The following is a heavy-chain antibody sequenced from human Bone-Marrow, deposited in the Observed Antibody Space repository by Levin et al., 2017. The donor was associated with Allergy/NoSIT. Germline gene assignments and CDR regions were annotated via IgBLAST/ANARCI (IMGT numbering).Heavy chain of an antibody. D-gene: IGHD6-25*01. V-gene: IGHV4-4*02. CDR2: INQRGTA. J-gene: IGHJ5*02. CDR3: ARINQASGFKNWFDP. Sequence: SETLSLTCDVSGVSIDTYHWWTWVRQRPGKGLQWIGEINQRGTATYNSSLRSRVLMSVDKSTNQFSLMVNSVTAADTAVYYCARINQASGFKNWFDPWGPGSLVAVS. CDR1: GVSIDTYHW.